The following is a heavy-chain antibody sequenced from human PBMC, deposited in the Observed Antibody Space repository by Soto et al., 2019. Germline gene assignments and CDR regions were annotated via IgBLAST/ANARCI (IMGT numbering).Heavy chain of an antibody. CDR3: ARGIKYGAYSRWFDP. CDR1: GYTFTSYD. Sequence: QVQLVQSGAEVKKPGASVKVSCKASGYTFTSYDINWVRQATGQGLEYLGWMNPNSGNTAYVQKFQGRVHMTWDTSITTAYMELSTLRSEDRAVYFCARGIKYGAYSRWFDPWGQGTLVTVSS. D-gene: IGHD4-17*01. CDR2: MNPNSGNT. V-gene: IGHV1-8*01. J-gene: IGHJ5*02.